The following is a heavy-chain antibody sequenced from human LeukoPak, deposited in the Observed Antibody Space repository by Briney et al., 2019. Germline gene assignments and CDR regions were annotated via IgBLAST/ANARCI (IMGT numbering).Heavy chain of an antibody. Sequence: GGSLRLSCAASGFTFSSYWMHWVRQAPGKGLMWVSRIKSDGSETSYADSVKGRFTISRDNARNTLYLQMNSLRPEDTAVYYCASDRVFYGLDVWGQGTTVTVSS. CDR1: GFTFSSYW. CDR3: ASDRVFYGLDV. V-gene: IGHV3-74*01. CDR2: IKSDGSET. J-gene: IGHJ6*02.